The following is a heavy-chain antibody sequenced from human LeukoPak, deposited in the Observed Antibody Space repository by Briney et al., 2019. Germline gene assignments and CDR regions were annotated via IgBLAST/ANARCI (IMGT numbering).Heavy chain of an antibody. V-gene: IGHV3-21*01. CDR1: GFTFSSYS. D-gene: IGHD6-19*01. CDR3: ARERGIAVAGTLLEALAYYYYGMDV. J-gene: IGHJ6*02. CDR2: ISSSSSYI. Sequence: GGSLRLSCAASGFTFSSYSMNWVRQAPGKGLEWVSSISSSSSYIYYADSVKGRFTISRDNAKNSLYLQMNSLRAEDTAVYYCARERGIAVAGTLLEALAYYYYGMDVWGQGTTVTVSS.